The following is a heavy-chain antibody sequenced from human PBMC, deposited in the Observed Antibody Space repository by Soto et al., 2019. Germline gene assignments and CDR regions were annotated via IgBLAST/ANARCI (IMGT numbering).Heavy chain of an antibody. CDR2: IDPSDSYT. CDR3: ARGYCTNGVCYLPYYYEMDV. J-gene: IGHJ6*02. V-gene: IGHV5-10-1*01. CDR1: GYSFTSYW. Sequence: GQSLKISCKGSGYSFTSYWISWVRQMPGKGLEWMGRIDPSDSYTNYSPSFQGHVAISADKSISTAYLQWSSLKASDTAMYYFARGYCTNGVCYLPYYYEMDVWGQWTTVT. D-gene: IGHD2-8*01.